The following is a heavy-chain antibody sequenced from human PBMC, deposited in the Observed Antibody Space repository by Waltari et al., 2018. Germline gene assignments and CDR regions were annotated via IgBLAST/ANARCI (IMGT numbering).Heavy chain of an antibody. Sequence: QVQLVQSGAEVKKPGASVKVSCKASGYTFTSYGISWVRQAPGQGLEWMGWISAYNGNTNYAQKLQGRVPMTTDTSTSTDYMELRSLRSDDRAVYYGARGVGMIVATISPSDYWGQGTLVTVSS. CDR1: GYTFTSYG. J-gene: IGHJ4*02. CDR3: ARGVGMIVATISPSDY. V-gene: IGHV1-18*01. CDR2: ISAYNGNT. D-gene: IGHD5-12*01.